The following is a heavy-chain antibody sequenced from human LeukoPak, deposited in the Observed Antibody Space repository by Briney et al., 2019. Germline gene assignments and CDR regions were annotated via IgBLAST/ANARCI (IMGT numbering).Heavy chain of an antibody. Sequence: ASVKVSCKASGYTFTSYAMHWVRQAPGQRLEWMGWINAGNGNTKYSQKFQGRVTITRDTSASTAYMELSSLRSEDTAVYYCARDGALWPHPFDYWGQGTLVTVSS. V-gene: IGHV1-3*01. D-gene: IGHD5-18*01. CDR1: GYTFTSYA. CDR3: ARDGALWPHPFDY. CDR2: INAGNGNT. J-gene: IGHJ4*02.